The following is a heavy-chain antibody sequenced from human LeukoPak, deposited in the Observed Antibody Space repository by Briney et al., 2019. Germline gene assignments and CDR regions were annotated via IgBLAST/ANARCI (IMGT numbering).Heavy chain of an antibody. D-gene: IGHD6-6*01. Sequence: GGSLRLSCAASGFTFSSYWMSWVRQAPGKGLEWVANIKQDGSEKYYVDSVKGRFTISRDNAKNSLYLQMNSLRAEDTAVYYCARGIAARHDAFDIWGQGTMVTVSS. CDR2: IKQDGSEK. CDR1: GFTFSSYW. J-gene: IGHJ3*02. CDR3: ARGIAARHDAFDI. V-gene: IGHV3-7*01.